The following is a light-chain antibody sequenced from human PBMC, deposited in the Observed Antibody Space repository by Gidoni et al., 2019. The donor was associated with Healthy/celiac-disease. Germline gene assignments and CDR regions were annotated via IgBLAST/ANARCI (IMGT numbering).Light chain of an antibody. V-gene: IGKV1-9*01. J-gene: IGKJ4*01. CDR3: QQLNSYPLT. Sequence: DIQLTQSPSFLSASVGDRVTITCRASQGISSYLAGYKQKPGKAPKLLIYAASRFSGSGSGTEFTLTISSLQPEDFATYYCQQLNSYPLTFGGXTKVEIK. CDR2: A. CDR1: QGISSY.